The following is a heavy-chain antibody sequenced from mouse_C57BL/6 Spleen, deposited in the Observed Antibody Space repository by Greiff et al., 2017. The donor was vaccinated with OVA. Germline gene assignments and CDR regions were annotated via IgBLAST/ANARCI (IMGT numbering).Heavy chain of an antibody. V-gene: IGHV7-3*01. J-gene: IGHJ4*01. Sequence: EVMLVESGGGLVQPGGSLSLSCAASGFTFTDYYMSWVRQPPGKALEWLGFIRNKANGYTTEYSASVKGRFTISRDNSQSILYPQMNALRAEDSATYYCARYSNYDAMDYWGQGTSVTVSS. CDR1: GFTFTDYY. CDR3: ARYSNYDAMDY. CDR2: IRNKANGYTT. D-gene: IGHD2-1*01.